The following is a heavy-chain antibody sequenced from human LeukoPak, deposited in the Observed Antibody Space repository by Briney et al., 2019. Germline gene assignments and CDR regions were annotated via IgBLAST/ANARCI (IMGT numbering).Heavy chain of an antibody. D-gene: IGHD6-6*01. V-gene: IGHV1-18*01. Sequence: GASVKVSCKASGYTFTSYGISWVRQAPGQGLEWMGWISAYNGNTNCAQKLQGRVTMTTDTSTSTAYMELRSLRSDDTAVYYCARDGPSGIAARPTDYWGQGTLVTVSS. CDR2: ISAYNGNT. J-gene: IGHJ4*02. CDR3: ARDGPSGIAARPTDY. CDR1: GYTFTSYG.